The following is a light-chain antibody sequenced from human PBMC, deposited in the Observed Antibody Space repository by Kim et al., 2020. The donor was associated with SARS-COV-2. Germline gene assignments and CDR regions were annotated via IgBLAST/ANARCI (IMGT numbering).Light chain of an antibody. CDR3: QHYNYYWT. Sequence: DIQMTQSPSTLSASVGDRVTITCRASESIGFYLAWYQQKPGKAPRLLIYKTSSLESGVPSRFSGSGSGTEFTLTISSLQPDDFATYFCQHYNYYWTFGQGTKVEIK. CDR2: KTS. V-gene: IGKV1-5*03. J-gene: IGKJ1*01. CDR1: ESIGFY.